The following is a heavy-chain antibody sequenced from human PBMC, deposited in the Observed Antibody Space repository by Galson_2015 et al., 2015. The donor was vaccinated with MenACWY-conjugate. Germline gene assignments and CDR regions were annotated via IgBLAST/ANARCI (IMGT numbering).Heavy chain of an antibody. CDR1: GFSFSSYA. Sequence: SLRLSCAASGFSFSSYAMTWVRQAPGKGLEWVSGISGSGGSTYYADSVKGRFTMSRDNSKNTLYLQMNSLRAEDTAVYHCARDRDYGSGEYGMDVWGQGTTVTVSS. D-gene: IGHD3-10*01. V-gene: IGHV3-23*01. CDR3: ARDRDYGSGEYGMDV. CDR2: ISGSGGST. J-gene: IGHJ6*02.